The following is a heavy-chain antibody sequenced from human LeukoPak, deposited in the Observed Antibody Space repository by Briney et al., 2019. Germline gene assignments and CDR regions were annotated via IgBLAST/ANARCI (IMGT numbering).Heavy chain of an antibody. CDR1: GGSVSSTTYY. Sequence: SETLSLTCTVSGGSVSSTTYYWSWIRQPPGKGLEWIASINYSGSTYYNPSLKSRVTISVDTSENQFSLKLSSVTAADTAVYYCARGGLYTSGSYTHPLYYFDYWGQGTLVPVSS. V-gene: IGHV4-39*07. J-gene: IGHJ4*02. CDR2: INYSGST. D-gene: IGHD3-10*01. CDR3: ARGGLYTSGSYTHPLYYFDY.